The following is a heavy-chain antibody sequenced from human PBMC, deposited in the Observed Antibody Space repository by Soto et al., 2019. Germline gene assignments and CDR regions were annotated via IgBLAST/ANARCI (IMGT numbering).Heavy chain of an antibody. J-gene: IGHJ6*02. Sequence: QVQLVQSGAEVKKPGSSVKVSCKASGGTFSTYAISWVRQAPGQGLEWMGGIIPMFGTTNYAQKFQGRVTLTADKSTSTAYMELRSLRSEDTAVYYCSRGDIVIVPAAIGFRVGVDVWGQGTTVTVSS. V-gene: IGHV1-69*06. CDR2: IIPMFGTT. D-gene: IGHD2-2*02. CDR3: SRGDIVIVPAAIGFRVGVDV. CDR1: GGTFSTYA.